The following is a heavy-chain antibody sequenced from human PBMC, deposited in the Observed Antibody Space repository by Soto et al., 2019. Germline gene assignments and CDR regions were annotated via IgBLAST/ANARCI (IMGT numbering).Heavy chain of an antibody. V-gene: IGHV3-23*01. CDR3: ARAIDLGYYDSSGYYDV. J-gene: IGHJ4*02. CDR2: ISNNGDNA. D-gene: IGHD3-22*01. CDR1: GFTFSSYA. Sequence: GGSLRLSCATSGFTFSSYAMVWVRQAAEKGLEWVASISNNGDNAYYADSVKGRFTISRGNSENTLYLQMNSLRAEDTVVYYCARAIDLGYYDSSGYYDVWGQGTLVTVSS.